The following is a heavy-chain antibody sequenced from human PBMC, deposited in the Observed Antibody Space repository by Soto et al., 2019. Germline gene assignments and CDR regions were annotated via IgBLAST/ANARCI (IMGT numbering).Heavy chain of an antibody. D-gene: IGHD3-10*01. J-gene: IGHJ4*02. CDR1: GGTFSSYA. V-gene: IGHV1-69*01. CDR2: IIPIFGTA. CDR3: AKGWGYGSGTYYKLGCEY. Sequence: SGGTFSSYAISWVRQAPGQGLEWMGGIIPIFGTANYAQKFQGRVTITADESTSTAYMELSSLRAEDTAEYYCAKGWGYGSGTYYKLGCEYWGQGTLVTVSS.